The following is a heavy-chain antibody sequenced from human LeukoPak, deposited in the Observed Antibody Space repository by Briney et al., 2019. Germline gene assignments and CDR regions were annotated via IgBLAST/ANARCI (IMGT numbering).Heavy chain of an antibody. CDR2: IILIFGTP. J-gene: IGHJ6*03. CDR3: ASNFVKVAGSSGYYYEVYYYYMDV. CDR1: GGTFSNYA. D-gene: IGHD3-22*01. Sequence: SVKVSCKASGGTFSNYAISWVRQAPGQGLEWIGGIILIFGTPNYAQKFQGRVTITADESTSTAYMELSSLRSEDTAVYYCASNFVKVAGSSGYYYEVYYYYMDVWGKGTTVTVSS. V-gene: IGHV1-69*13.